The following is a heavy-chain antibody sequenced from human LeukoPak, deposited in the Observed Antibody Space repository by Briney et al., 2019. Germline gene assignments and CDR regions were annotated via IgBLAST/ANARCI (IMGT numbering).Heavy chain of an antibody. CDR3: ATYSGPDKWDASDM. D-gene: IGHD1-26*01. CDR2: MRVDGSCE. J-gene: IGHJ3*02. V-gene: IGHV3-7*01. Sequence: GGSMRLARAASAFTSSAYAMTWDRQAPGKVLEWEATMRVDGSCEYPEHSRKGRFSISRDNAWNSLYLQMDSLRVEDTAVYYCATYSGPDKWDASDMWGQGTLVTVSP. CDR1: AFTSSAYA.